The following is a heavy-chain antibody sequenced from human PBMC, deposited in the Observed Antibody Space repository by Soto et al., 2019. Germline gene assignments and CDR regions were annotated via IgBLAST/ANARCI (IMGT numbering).Heavy chain of an antibody. CDR2: ISGSGGST. Sequence: EVQLLESGGGLVQPGGSLRLSCAASGFTFSSYAMSWVRQAPGKGLEWVSAISGSGGSTYYADSVKGRFTISRDNSKNTLYLLMNSLRAEDTAVYYCAKDLLVGCGGDCWAYWGQGTLVTVSS. CDR3: AKDLLVGCGGDCWAY. J-gene: IGHJ4*02. D-gene: IGHD2-21*02. CDR1: GFTFSSYA. V-gene: IGHV3-23*01.